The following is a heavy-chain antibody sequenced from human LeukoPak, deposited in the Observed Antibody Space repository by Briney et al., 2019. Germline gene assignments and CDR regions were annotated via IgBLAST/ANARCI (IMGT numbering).Heavy chain of an antibody. Sequence: GGSLRLSCAASGFTVSSNYMSWVRQAPGKGLEWVSVIYSGGSTYYADSVKGRFTISRDNSKNTLHPQMNSLRAEDTAVYYCARTLWFGEFYFDYWGQGTLVTVSS. CDR3: ARTLWFGEFYFDY. J-gene: IGHJ4*02. V-gene: IGHV3-53*01. D-gene: IGHD3-10*01. CDR1: GFTVSSNY. CDR2: IYSGGST.